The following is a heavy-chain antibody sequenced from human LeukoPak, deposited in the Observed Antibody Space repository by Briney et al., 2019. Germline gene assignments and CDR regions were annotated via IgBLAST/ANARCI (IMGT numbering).Heavy chain of an antibody. CDR2: ISSSTIYR. CDR3: ARVLVAGKGVDY. CDR1: GFTFSSYS. J-gene: IGHJ4*02. Sequence: GGSLRLSCAASGFTFSSYSMNWVRQAPGKGLEWVSSISSSTIYRYYADSAKGPFTISRDNAKNSLYLQMNRLRAGDTAVDYCARVLVAGKGVDYWGQGTLVTVSS. D-gene: IGHD6-19*01. V-gene: IGHV3-21*01.